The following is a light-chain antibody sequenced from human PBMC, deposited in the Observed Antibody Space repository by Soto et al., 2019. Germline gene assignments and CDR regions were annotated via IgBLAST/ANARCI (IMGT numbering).Light chain of an antibody. CDR2: GAS. CDR3: QQYGSSPET. Sequence: EIVITQSPATLSVSPGERATLSCRASQSVSSYLAWYQQKPGQAPRLLIYGASNRATGIPDRFSGSGSGTDFTLTISRLEPEDFAVYYCQQYGSSPETFGQGTKVDIK. J-gene: IGKJ1*01. CDR1: QSVSSY. V-gene: IGKV3-20*01.